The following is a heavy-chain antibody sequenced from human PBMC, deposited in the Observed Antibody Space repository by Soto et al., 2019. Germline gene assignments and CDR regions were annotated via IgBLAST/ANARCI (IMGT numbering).Heavy chain of an antibody. J-gene: IGHJ5*02. CDR2: IYYSGST. CDR3: ARSPKSTFRGWFDP. D-gene: IGHD1-1*01. Sequence: QVQLQESGPGLVKPSETLSLTCTVSGGSISSYYWSWIRQPPGKGLEWIGYIYYSGSTNYNPSLKGRVTISVDTSKNQFSLKLSSVTAADTAVYYCARSPKSTFRGWFDPWGQGTLVTVSS. V-gene: IGHV4-59*01. CDR1: GGSISSYY.